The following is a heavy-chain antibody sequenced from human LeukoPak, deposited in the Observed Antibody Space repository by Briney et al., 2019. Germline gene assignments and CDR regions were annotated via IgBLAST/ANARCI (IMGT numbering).Heavy chain of an antibody. CDR3: AREDRQCFDY. J-gene: IGHJ4*02. D-gene: IGHD5-24*01. V-gene: IGHV3-21*01. Sequence: PGGSLRLSCAASGFTFSSYSMNWVRQAPGKGLEWVSSISSSSSYIYYADSVKGRFTISRDNSKNTLYLQMNSLRAEDTVVYYCAREDRQCFDYWGQGTLVTVSS. CDR1: GFTFSSYS. CDR2: ISSSSSYI.